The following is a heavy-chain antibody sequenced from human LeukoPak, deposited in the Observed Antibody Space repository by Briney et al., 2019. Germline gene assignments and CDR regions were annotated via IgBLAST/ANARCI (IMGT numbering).Heavy chain of an antibody. D-gene: IGHD7-27*01. J-gene: IGHJ4*02. CDR3: ARALGSQRDS. V-gene: IGHV1-2*06. CDR1: GYTFVDYY. Sequence: ASVTVSCKTSGYTFVDYYIHWVRQAPGHGLEWMGRINCNSGATDYAQKFQGRVTVTSDTSISTAYMELSRLTSDDTAVFYCARALGSQRDSWGQGTLVTVSS. CDR2: INCNSGAT.